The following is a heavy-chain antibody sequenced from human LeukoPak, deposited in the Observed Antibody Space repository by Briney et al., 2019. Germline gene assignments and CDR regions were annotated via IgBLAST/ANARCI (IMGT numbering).Heavy chain of an antibody. D-gene: IGHD1-26*01. V-gene: IGHV1-24*01. CDR2: FDPEDGET. CDR1: GYTLTELS. J-gene: IGHJ4*02. Sequence: GASVKVSCKVSGYTLTELSMHWVRQAPGKGREWMGGFDPEDGETIYAQKFQGRVTLTEDTYTDTAYIELSSLRSEDTTVYYCATHVVGVAQIDYWGQGTLVTVSS. CDR3: ATHVVGVAQIDY.